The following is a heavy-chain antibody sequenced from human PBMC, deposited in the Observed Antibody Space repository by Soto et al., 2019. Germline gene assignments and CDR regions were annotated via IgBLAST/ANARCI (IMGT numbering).Heavy chain of an antibody. CDR1: GYTFTSYG. CDR3: ARVSGATPAPPFDY. D-gene: IGHD1-26*01. J-gene: IGHJ4*02. V-gene: IGHV1-18*01. Sequence: ASVKVSCKASGYTFTSYGISWVRQAPGQGLEWMGWISAYNGNTNYAQKFQGRVTITRDTSASTAYMELSSLRSEDTAVYYCARVSGATPAPPFDYWGQGTLVTVSS. CDR2: ISAYNGNT.